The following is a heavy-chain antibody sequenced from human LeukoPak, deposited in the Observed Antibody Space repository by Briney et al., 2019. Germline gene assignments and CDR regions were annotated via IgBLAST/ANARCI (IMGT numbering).Heavy chain of an antibody. J-gene: IGHJ6*02. V-gene: IGHV3-11*01. CDR3: ARGFDCSSTSCSCMDV. Sequence: GGSLRLSCVASGFPFGDYYMSWIRQAPGEGLDWVAYISGSGSDIYYGDSVKGRFTVSRDNAKNSLHLQMNSLRAEDTAVYYCARGFDCSSTSCSCMDVWDQGTTVTVSS. D-gene: IGHD2-2*01. CDR2: ISGSGSDI. CDR1: GFPFGDYY.